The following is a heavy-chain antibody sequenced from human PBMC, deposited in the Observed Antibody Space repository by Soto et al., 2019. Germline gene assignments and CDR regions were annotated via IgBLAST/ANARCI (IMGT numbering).Heavy chain of an antibody. D-gene: IGHD2-2*01. CDR2: IYHSGST. Sequence: QVQLQGSGRGLVKPSGTLSLTCAVSSGSISSSNWWSWVRQPPGKGLEWIGEIYHSGSTNYNPSLKSRVTISVDKSKNQFSLKLSSVTAADTAVYYCARRYCRSTSCYFDYWGQGTLVTVSS. CDR3: ARRYCRSTSCYFDY. V-gene: IGHV4-4*02. CDR1: SGSISSSNW. J-gene: IGHJ4*02.